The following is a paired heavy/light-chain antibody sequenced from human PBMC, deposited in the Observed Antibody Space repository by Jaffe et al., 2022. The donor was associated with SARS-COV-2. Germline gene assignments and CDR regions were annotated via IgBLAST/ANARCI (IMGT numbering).Heavy chain of an antibody. D-gene: IGHD2-21*01. CDR3: ARIVTQLWSLWDS. CDR1: GFNFGTHA. J-gene: IGHJ4*02. CDR2: ISDSGGSA. V-gene: IGHV3-23*01. Sequence: EVQLLESGGGLVQPGGSLRLSCAASGFNFGTHAMSWVRQAPGKGLEWVSSISDSGGSAYYTDSVKGRFTISRDNSKNTLFLQMDSLRGEDTADYYCARIVTQLWSLWDSWGQGTLVTVSS.
Light chain of an antibody. V-gene: IGLV1-44*01. CDR2: RND. J-gene: IGLJ3*02. CDR3: ASWDDNLSGPHWV. Sequence: QSVLTQPPSASGTPGQRVTISCSGSSSNIGGNIVSWYQHVPGTAPRLLIYRNDQRPSGVPDRFSGSKSGTSASLAISGLQSEDEADYYCASWDDNLSGPHWVFGGGTKLSVL. CDR1: SSNIGGNI.